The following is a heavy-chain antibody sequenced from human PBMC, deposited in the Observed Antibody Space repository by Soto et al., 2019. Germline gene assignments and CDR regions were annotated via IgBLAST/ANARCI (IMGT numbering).Heavy chain of an antibody. CDR3: AREAGTTDYYYGMDV. J-gene: IGHJ6*04. CDR2: ISAYNGNT. D-gene: IGHD4-4*01. CDR1: VYTFTSYG. V-gene: IGHV1-18*01. Sequence: ASVRVSCKASVYTFTSYGIRWVRQAPGQGLEWIGWISAYNGNTNYAQKLQGRVTMTTDTSTSTAYMELRSLRSDDTAVYYCAREAGTTDYYYGMDVWGKGTTVTAPQ.